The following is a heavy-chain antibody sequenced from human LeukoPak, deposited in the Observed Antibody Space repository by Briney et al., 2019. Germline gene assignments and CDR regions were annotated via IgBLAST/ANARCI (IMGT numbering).Heavy chain of an antibody. CDR1: GFTFSEYE. CDR2: ISSGGTTI. J-gene: IGHJ4*02. V-gene: IGHV3-48*03. Sequence: GGSLRLSCAASGFTFSEYEMNWVRQAPGKGLEWVSDISSGGTTIFYADSVKGRFTISRDNAKNSLYLQMNSLRDEDTAIYYCTRVLVVWGQGALVTVSS. D-gene: IGHD2-2*01. CDR3: TRVLVV.